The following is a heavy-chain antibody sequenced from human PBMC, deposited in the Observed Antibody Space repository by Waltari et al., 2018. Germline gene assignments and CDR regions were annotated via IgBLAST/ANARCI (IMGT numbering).Heavy chain of an antibody. CDR3: TRRRAVNWFDP. CDR1: GFTFGDYA. Sequence: EVQLVESGGGLVTPGRSLRLSCAASGFTFGDYAMSWFRLAPGKGLEWVRFIRTSAYGGTTEYAASVRGRFTISRDDSNSIACLQMNSLKTEDTAIYYCTRRRAVNWFDPWGQGTLVTVSS. CDR2: IRTSAYGGTT. V-gene: IGHV3-49*05. J-gene: IGHJ5*02.